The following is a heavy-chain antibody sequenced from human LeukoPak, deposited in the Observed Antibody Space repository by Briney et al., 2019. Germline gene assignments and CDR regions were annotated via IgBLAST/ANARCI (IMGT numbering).Heavy chain of an antibody. CDR1: GFIFRSYG. D-gene: IGHD1-26*01. J-gene: IGHJ4*02. CDR2: ISYDGTNQ. V-gene: IGHV3-30*18. Sequence: GGSLRLSCAASGFIFRSYGMHWVRQAPGKGLEWVALISYDGTNQYYADSVKGRFTISRDNSKNTLYLQMNSLRAEDTAVYYCAKDRSGSYRSFDYWGQGTLVTVSS. CDR3: AKDRSGSYRSFDY.